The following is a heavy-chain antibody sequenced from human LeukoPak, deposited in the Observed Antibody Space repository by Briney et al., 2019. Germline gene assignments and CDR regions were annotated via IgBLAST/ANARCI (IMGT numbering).Heavy chain of an antibody. D-gene: IGHD6-13*01. J-gene: IGHJ6*03. CDR3: ASRHSKQQPYYYYMDI. CDR1: GDSISSGSYY. Sequence: SETLSLTCTVSGDSISSGSYYWSWIRQPAGKGLEWIGRIYSNGDTKYNPSLKSRVTISVDTSKNQFSLKLTSATAAGTAVYYCASRHSKQQPYYYYMDIWGKGTTVTVSS. CDR2: IYSNGDT. V-gene: IGHV4-61*02.